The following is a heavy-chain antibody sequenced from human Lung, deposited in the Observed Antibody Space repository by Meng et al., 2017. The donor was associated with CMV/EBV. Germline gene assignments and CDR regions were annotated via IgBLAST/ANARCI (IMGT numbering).Heavy chain of an antibody. CDR3: AISGPYKGALEH. CDR1: GFTFNNFW. J-gene: IGHJ4*02. Sequence: ESXKISXAASGFTFNNFWMTWVRQPPGKGLEWVANIKEDATKRYYVDSVKGRFTISRDNTKSSLYLQMNSLRAEDTAVYFCAISGPYKGALEHWGQGTLVPVAS. CDR2: IKEDATKR. V-gene: IGHV3-7*01. D-gene: IGHD1-26*01.